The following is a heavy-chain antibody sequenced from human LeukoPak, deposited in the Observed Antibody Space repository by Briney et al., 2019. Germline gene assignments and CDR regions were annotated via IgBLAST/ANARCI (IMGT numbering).Heavy chain of an antibody. Sequence: ASVKVSCKISGFGLSILSIHWMRQALGKGLGWAGGIRPETGEPIFAQKFRGRVTITEDTFTDTGYLELRGLTSEDTAVYYCSTDSGRSYFYFDFWGQGTLVTVSS. CDR3: STDSGRSYFYFDF. J-gene: IGHJ4*02. D-gene: IGHD3-10*01. CDR2: IRPETGEP. CDR1: GFGLSILS. V-gene: IGHV1-24*01.